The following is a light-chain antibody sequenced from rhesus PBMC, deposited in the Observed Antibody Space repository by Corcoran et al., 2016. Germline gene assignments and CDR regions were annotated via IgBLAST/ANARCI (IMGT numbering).Light chain of an antibody. J-gene: IGKJ4*01. CDR3: QQHNSYPLT. V-gene: IGKV1-25*01. Sequence: DIQMTQSPSSLSASVGDTVTITCQASQGISKYLAWYQQKPGKAPKLLIYDATTLQSWVPSRFSGRGSVTEFTLTISSLQPEDFATYYCQQHNSYPLTFGGGTKVELK. CDR2: DAT. CDR1: QGISKY.